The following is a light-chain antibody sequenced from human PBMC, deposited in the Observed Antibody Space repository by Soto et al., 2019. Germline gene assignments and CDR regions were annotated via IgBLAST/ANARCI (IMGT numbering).Light chain of an antibody. CDR1: QSVSSN. Sequence: EVVMTQSPSAVSVSPGERATHSCRASQSVSSNVAWYQQKPGQAPRLLIYDASTRATGIPARYSGSGSGTEFTLTISSLQSEDFAVFYCHQYNDWPPAFGQGTKVDI. CDR2: DAS. V-gene: IGKV3-15*01. J-gene: IGKJ1*01. CDR3: HQYNDWPPA.